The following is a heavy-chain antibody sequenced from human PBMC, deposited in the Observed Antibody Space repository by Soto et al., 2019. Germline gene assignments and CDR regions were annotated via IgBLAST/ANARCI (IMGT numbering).Heavy chain of an antibody. CDR2: INHSGST. V-gene: IGHV4-34*01. CDR1: GGSFSGYY. D-gene: IGHD3-10*01. CDR3: ARSPITMLYYYYGMNV. Sequence: LSLTCAVYGGSFSGYYWSWIRQPPGKGLEWIGEINHSGSTNYNPSLKSRVTISVDTSKNQFSLKLSSVTAADTAVYYCARSPITMLYYYYGMNVWGQGTTVTVSS. J-gene: IGHJ6*02.